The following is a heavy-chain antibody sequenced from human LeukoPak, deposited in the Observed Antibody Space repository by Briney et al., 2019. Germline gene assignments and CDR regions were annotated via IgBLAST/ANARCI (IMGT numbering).Heavy chain of an antibody. D-gene: IGHD3-10*01. CDR3: ARDNPSMVRGVIIQNYYMDV. V-gene: IGHV4-31*03. J-gene: IGHJ6*03. CDR2: IYYSGST. Sequence: PSQTLSLTCTVSGGSISSGGYYWSWIRQHPGKGLEWIGYIYYSGSTYYNPSLKSRVTISVDTSKNQFSLKLSSVTAADTAVYYCARDNPSMVRGVIIQNYYMDVWGKGTTVTVS. CDR1: GGSISSGGYY.